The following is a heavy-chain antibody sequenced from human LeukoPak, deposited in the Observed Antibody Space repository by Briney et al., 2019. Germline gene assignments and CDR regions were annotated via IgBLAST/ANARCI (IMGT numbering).Heavy chain of an antibody. J-gene: IGHJ6*04. Sequence: SETLSLTCTVSGGSISSSSYYWGWIRQPPGKGLEWIGSIYYSGSTYYNPSLKSRVTISVDTSKNQFSLKLSSVTAADTAVYYCARVGSGSYQRASVDVWGKGTTVTVSS. D-gene: IGHD3-10*01. CDR2: IYYSGST. CDR3: ARVGSGSYQRASVDV. CDR1: GGSISSSSYY. V-gene: IGHV4-39*07.